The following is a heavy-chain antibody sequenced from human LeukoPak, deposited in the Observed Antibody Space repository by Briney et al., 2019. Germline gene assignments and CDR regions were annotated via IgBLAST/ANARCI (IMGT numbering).Heavy chain of an antibody. CDR2: ISSSSSTI. J-gene: IGHJ3*02. CDR3: ARTYQLLYDDAFDI. CDR1: GFTFSRYS. Sequence: GGSLRLSCAASGFTFSRYSINWVRQAPRKGLACVSYISSSSSTIHYADSVKGRFTISRDNAKNPLYLQMNSLRAEDTAMYYCARTYQLLYDDAFDIWGQGTMVTVSS. D-gene: IGHD2-2*02. V-gene: IGHV3-48*01.